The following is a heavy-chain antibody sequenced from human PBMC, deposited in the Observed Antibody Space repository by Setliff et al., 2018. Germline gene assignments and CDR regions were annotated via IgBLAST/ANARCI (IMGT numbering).Heavy chain of an antibody. CDR1: DGSLSTYY. CDR3: ARGGTFRYFDF. Sequence: PSETLSLTCTVSDGSLSTYYWSWIRQPPGKGLEFIGYVYYSGTANYSPSLRSRLTISVDTSKNQFSPKLRSVTAADTAVYYCARGGTFRYFDFWGQGAPVTVSS. D-gene: IGHD5-12*01. J-gene: IGHJ4*02. CDR2: VYYSGTA. V-gene: IGHV4-59*01.